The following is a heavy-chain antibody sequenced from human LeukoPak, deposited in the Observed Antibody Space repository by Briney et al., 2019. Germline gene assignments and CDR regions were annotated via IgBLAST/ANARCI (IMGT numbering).Heavy chain of an antibody. J-gene: IGHJ4*02. CDR1: GGTFSSYA. CDR2: IIPIFGTA. D-gene: IGHD5-24*01. V-gene: IGHV1-69*05. Sequence: GASVKVSCKAPGGTFSSYAISWVRQAPGQGLEWMGGIIPIFGTANYAQKFQGRVTITTDESTSTAYMELSSLRSEDTAVYYCARGRDDYNFYFDYWGQGTLVTVSS. CDR3: ARGRDDYNFYFDY.